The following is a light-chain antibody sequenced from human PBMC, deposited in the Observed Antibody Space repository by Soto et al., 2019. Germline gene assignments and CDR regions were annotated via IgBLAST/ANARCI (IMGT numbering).Light chain of an antibody. CDR3: QQYGSSPFT. CDR1: QSVSSSY. V-gene: IGKV3-20*01. Sequence: EIVLTQSPGTLSLSPGEGATLSCRASQSVSSSYLAWYQQKPGQAPRLLIYGASSRATGIPDRFSGGGSGADFTLTISRLEPEDFAVYSCQQYGSSPFTFGPGTKVEIK. CDR2: GAS. J-gene: IGKJ3*01.